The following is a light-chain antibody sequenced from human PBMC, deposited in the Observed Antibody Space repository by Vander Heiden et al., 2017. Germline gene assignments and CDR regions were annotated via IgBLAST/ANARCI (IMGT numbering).Light chain of an antibody. J-gene: IGKJ1*01. V-gene: IGKV1-39*01. CDR1: QSIGDY. CDR3: QQTYNTPRWT. Sequence: DIQTTQSPSSLSASVGGRVTITCRASQSIGDYLNWYHQKPGRAPKLLIYATSSLQGGGPSRFSGSGSGTDFTLTISNLQPEDFATYYCQQTYNTPRWTFGQGTKVEIK. CDR2: ATS.